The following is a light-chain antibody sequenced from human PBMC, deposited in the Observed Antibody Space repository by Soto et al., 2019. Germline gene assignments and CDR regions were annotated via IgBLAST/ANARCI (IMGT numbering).Light chain of an antibody. CDR1: QTISSW. J-gene: IGKJ1*01. V-gene: IGKV1-5*03. Sequence: DIHMTQSPSTLSASVGDRVTITCRAIQTISSWLAWYQQKPGKAPKLLIYKASTLKSGVPSRFRGSGSGTEFTLTISSLQPDDFETYYCQHYNSYSEAFGQGTKVDIK. CDR3: QHYNSYSEA. CDR2: KAS.